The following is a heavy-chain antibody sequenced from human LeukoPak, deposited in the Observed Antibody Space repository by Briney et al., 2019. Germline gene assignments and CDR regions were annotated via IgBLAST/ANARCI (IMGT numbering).Heavy chain of an antibody. J-gene: IGHJ6*03. CDR2: INQSGST. Sequence: GSLRLSCAASGFTFSSYGMSWIRQPPGKGLEWIGEINQSGSTNYNPSLKSRVTISVDTSKNQFSLRLSSVTAADTAVYYCARQRQWLVRDYYYYYYMDVWGKGTTVTISS. V-gene: IGHV4-34*01. D-gene: IGHD6-19*01. CDR3: ARQRQWLVRDYYYYYYMDV. CDR1: GFTFSSYG.